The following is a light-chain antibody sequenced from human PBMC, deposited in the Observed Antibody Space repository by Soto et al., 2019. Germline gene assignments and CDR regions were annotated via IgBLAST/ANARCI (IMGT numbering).Light chain of an antibody. CDR2: GAS. CDR1: QSVSSN. Sequence: EIVMTQSPATLSVSPGERATLSCRASQSVSSNLAWYQQKPGQAPRLLIDGASTRATGIPARFSGSGSGTEFTVTISSLQSEDFAVYYCQQYDNWPRTFGQGTKVDIK. CDR3: QQYDNWPRT. V-gene: IGKV3-15*01. J-gene: IGKJ1*01.